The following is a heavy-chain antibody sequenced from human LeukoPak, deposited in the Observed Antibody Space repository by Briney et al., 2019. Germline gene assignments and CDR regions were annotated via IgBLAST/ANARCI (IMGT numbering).Heavy chain of an antibody. D-gene: IGHD3-22*01. V-gene: IGHV3-30-3*01. J-gene: IGHJ4*02. CDR1: GFTFSSYA. Sequence: GRSLRLSCAASGFTFSSYAMHWVRQAPGKGLEWVAVISYVGSNKYYADSVKGRFTISRDNSKNTLYLQMNSLRAEDTAVYYCARDGRGDYYDSSGRLDYWGQGTLVTVSS. CDR3: ARDGRGDYYDSSGRLDY. CDR2: ISYVGSNK.